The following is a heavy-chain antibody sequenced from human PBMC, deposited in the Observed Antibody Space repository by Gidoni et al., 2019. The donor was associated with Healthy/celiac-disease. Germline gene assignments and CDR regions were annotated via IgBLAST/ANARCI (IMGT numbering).Heavy chain of an antibody. D-gene: IGHD3-22*01. V-gene: IGHV4-59*01. CDR2: IYYSGTT. J-gene: IGHJ3*02. Sequence: VQLQESGPGLVKPSETLSLTCAASGCSISNYYWSWIRQPPGKGLEWIGYIYYSGTTNYNPSLKSRVTISVDTSKNQFSLNLSSVTAADTAVYYCARVGSNGYYYLGAFDIWGQGTMVTVSS. CDR3: ARVGSNGYYYLGAFDI. CDR1: GCSISNYY.